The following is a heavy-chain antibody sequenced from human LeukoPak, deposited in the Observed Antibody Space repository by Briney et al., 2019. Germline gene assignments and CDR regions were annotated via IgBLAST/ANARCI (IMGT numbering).Heavy chain of an antibody. CDR3: ARQDTFFDVLPGYYLDS. CDR2: IYYSGST. Sequence: KPSETLSLTCTVSGGSISSGDYYWSWIRQPPGKGLEWIGYIYYSGSTYYNPSLKSRVTISVDTSKNQFSLKLSSVTAADTAVYYCARQDTFFDVLPGYYLDSWGQGTQVTVSS. CDR1: GGSISSGDYY. J-gene: IGHJ4*02. V-gene: IGHV4-30-4*01. D-gene: IGHD3-9*01.